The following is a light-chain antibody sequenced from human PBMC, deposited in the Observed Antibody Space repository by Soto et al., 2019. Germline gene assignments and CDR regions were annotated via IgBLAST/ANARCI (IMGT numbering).Light chain of an antibody. J-gene: IGLJ3*02. Sequence: QSALTQPASVSGSPGQSITISCTGTSSDVGGYNYVSWYQQHPGKAPKLMIYEVCKRPSGVPDRFSGSKSGNTASLTVSGLQAEDEADYYCNSYAGSNNWVFGGGTKLTVL. CDR2: EVC. V-gene: IGLV2-8*01. CDR3: NSYAGSNNWV. CDR1: SSDVGGYNY.